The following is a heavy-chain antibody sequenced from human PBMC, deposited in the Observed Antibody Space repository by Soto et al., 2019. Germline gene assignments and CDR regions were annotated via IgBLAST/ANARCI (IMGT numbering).Heavy chain of an antibody. D-gene: IGHD3-3*01. Sequence: SETLSLTCTVSGGSISSSSYYWGWIRQPPGKGLEWIGSIYYSGSTYYNPSLKSRVTISVDTSKNQFSLKLSSVTAADTAVYYCARAAYDFWSGYYYYYYGMDVWGQGTTVT. J-gene: IGHJ6*02. CDR2: IYYSGST. CDR3: ARAAYDFWSGYYYYYYGMDV. CDR1: GGSISSSSYY. V-gene: IGHV4-39*01.